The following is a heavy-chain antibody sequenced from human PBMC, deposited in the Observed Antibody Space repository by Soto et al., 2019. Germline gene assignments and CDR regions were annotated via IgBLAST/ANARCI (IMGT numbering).Heavy chain of an antibody. CDR3: ALITLAAFDE. D-gene: IGHD2-15*01. J-gene: IGHJ4*02. CDR1: GFTFSTYS. Sequence: GGSLRLSCAASGFTFSTYSMNWVRQAPGKGLEWVSYISSSSSTIYYADSVKGRFTISRDNAKNSLYLQMNSLRAEDTAVYYCALITLAAFDEWGQGTLVTVSS. CDR2: ISSSSSTI. V-gene: IGHV3-48*01.